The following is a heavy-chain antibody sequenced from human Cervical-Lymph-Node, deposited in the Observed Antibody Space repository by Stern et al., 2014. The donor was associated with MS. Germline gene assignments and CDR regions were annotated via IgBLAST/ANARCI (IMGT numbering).Heavy chain of an antibody. CDR3: ARTFRGTPGYYGMDV. D-gene: IGHD2-15*01. V-gene: IGHV1-69*01. CDR2: IIPIFGTA. J-gene: IGHJ6*02. CDR1: GGTFSSYA. Sequence: VQLVESGAEVKKPGSSVKVSCKASGGTFSSYAISWVRQAPGQGLEWMGGIIPIFGTANYAQKFQGRVTITADESMSTAYMELSSLRSEDTAVYYCARTFRGTPGYYGMDVWGQGTTVTVSS.